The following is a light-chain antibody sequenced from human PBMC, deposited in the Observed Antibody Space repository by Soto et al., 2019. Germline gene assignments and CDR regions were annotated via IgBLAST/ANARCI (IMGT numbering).Light chain of an antibody. CDR3: QQFNDYPLT. CDR2: GAS. Sequence: DIQLTHSPSFLSASVGDRVTITCRASQAISSYLAWYQQKPGKPPKLLIYGASTLQSDVPSRFSGSGSGTEFTLTVSSLQAEDSATYYCQQFNDYPLTFGGGTKV. CDR1: QAISSY. J-gene: IGKJ4*01. V-gene: IGKV1-9*01.